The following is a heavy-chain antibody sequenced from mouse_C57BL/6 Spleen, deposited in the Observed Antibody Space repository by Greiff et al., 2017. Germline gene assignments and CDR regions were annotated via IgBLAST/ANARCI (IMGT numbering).Heavy chain of an antibody. CDR2: IYPGSGST. D-gene: IGHD2-4*01. J-gene: IGHJ3*01. V-gene: IGHV1-55*01. Sequence: VQLQQPGAELVKPGASVKMSCKASGYTFTSYWITWVKQRPGQGLEWIGDIYPGSGSTNYNEKFKSKATLTVDTSSSTAYMQLSSLTSEDSAVYYCAREGARMITAWFAYWGQGTLVTVSA. CDR3: AREGARMITAWFAY. CDR1: GYTFTSYW.